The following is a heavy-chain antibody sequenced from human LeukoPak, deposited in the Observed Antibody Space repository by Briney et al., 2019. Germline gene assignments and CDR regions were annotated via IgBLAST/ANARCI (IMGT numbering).Heavy chain of an antibody. D-gene: IGHD2-21*02. V-gene: IGHV3-23*01. CDR3: AKDKDTPATAQPQRGYFES. CDR1: GFTFSSYA. J-gene: IGHJ4*02. CDR2: ISGSGGST. Sequence: GGSLRLSCAASGFTFSSYAMSWVRQAPGKGLERVSAISGSGGSTYYADSVKGRFTISRDNSKNTVDLQMDSLRVDDTAVYFCAKDKDTPATAQPQRGYFESWGQGTLVTVSS.